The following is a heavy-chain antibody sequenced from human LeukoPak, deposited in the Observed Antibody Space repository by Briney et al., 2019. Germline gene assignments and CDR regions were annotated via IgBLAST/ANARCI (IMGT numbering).Heavy chain of an antibody. CDR2: INSDGSST. D-gene: IGHD2-2*01. CDR3: ARGLGYCSSTSCQKAFDI. J-gene: IGHJ3*02. CDR1: GFTFSSYW. V-gene: IGHV3-74*01. Sequence: GGSLRLSCAASGFTFSSYWMHWVRQAPGKGLVWVSRINSDGSSTSYADSVKGRFTISRDNAKNTLYLQMNSLRAEDTAVYYCARGLGYCSSTSCQKAFDIWGQGTMVTVSS.